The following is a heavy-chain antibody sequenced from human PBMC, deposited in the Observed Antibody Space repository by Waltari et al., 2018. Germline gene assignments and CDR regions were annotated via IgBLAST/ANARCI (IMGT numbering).Heavy chain of an antibody. V-gene: IGHV1-69*13. CDR1: GGTFSSYA. CDR3: ARADYSNYVGQNWYFDL. D-gene: IGHD4-4*01. Sequence: QVQLVQSGAEVKKPGSSVKVSCKASGGTFSSYAISWVRQAPGQGLEWMGGIIPIFGTANYAQKFQGRVTITADESTSTAYMELSSLRSEDTAVYYCARADYSNYVGQNWYFDLWGRGTLVTVSS. CDR2: IIPIFGTA. J-gene: IGHJ2*01.